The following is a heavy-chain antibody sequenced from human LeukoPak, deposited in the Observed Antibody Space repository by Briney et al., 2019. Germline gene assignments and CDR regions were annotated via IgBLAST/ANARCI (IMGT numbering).Heavy chain of an antibody. Sequence: GGSLRLSCAASGFTFSSYGMHWVRQAPGKGLEWVAFIRYDGSNKYYADSVKGRFTISRDNSKSTLYLQMNSLRAEDTAVYYCARGMQVYYDSSGSWGQGTLVTVSS. CDR2: IRYDGSNK. V-gene: IGHV3-30*02. CDR1: GFTFSSYG. D-gene: IGHD3-22*01. CDR3: ARGMQVYYDSSGS. J-gene: IGHJ4*02.